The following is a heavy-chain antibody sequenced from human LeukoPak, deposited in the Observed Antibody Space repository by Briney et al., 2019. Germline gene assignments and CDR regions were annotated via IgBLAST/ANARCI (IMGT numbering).Heavy chain of an antibody. CDR2: IYHSGST. CDR3: ARGRYEDYVWGSYRLFDY. J-gene: IGHJ4*02. D-gene: IGHD3-16*02. CDR1: GGSISSYY. Sequence: SETLSLTCTVSGGSISSYYWSWVRQPPGKGLEWIGYIYHSGSTYYNPSLKSRVTISVDRSKNQFSLKLSSVTAADTAVYYCARGRYEDYVWGSYRLFDYWGQGTLVTVSS. V-gene: IGHV4-59*12.